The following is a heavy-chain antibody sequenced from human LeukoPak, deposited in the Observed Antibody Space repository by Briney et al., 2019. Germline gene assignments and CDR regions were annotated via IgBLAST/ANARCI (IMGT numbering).Heavy chain of an antibody. CDR3: ARDRAVAQLYYYYGMGV. V-gene: IGHV1-2*06. CDR1: GYTFTGYY. J-gene: IGHJ6*02. D-gene: IGHD6-19*01. Sequence: ASVKVSCKASGYTFTGYYMHWVRQAPGQGLEWMGRINPNSGGTNYAQKFQGRVTMTRDTSISTAYMELSRLRSDDTAVYYCARDRAVAQLYYYYGMGVWGQGTTVTVSS. CDR2: INPNSGGT.